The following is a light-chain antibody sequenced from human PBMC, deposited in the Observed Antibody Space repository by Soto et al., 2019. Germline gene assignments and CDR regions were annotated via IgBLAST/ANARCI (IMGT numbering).Light chain of an antibody. J-gene: IGLJ1*01. CDR3: SSYKV. CDR2: EVS. V-gene: IGLV2-8*01. CDR1: SSDVGGYNY. Sequence: QSALTQPPSASGSPGQSVTISCTGTSSDVGGYNYVSWYQQHLGKAPKLMIYEVSKRPSGVPDRFSGSKSGNTASLTVSGLQAEDEADYYCSSYKVFGTGTKVTVL.